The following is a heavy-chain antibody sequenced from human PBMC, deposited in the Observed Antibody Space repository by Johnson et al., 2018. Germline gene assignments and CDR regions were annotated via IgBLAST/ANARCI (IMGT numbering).Heavy chain of an antibody. CDR1: GFAFSSYW. D-gene: IGHD2-15*01. J-gene: IGHJ3*02. V-gene: IGHV3-74*01. CDR3: ARDRPVVVIAATDAFDI. Sequence: VQLQESGGGLVQPGGSLRLSCAASGFAFSSYWMHWVRQAPGKGLVWVSRINSDESSTTYADSVKGRFTISRDNAKTTLYLQMNSLRAEDTAVYYCARDRPVVVIAATDAFDIWGQGTMVTVSS. CDR2: INSDESST.